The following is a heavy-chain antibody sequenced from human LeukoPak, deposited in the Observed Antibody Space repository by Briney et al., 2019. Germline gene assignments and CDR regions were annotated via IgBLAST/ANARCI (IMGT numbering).Heavy chain of an antibody. J-gene: IGHJ4*02. D-gene: IGHD3-16*01. CDR2: ISYDGSNK. CDR3: AKGFES. V-gene: IGHV3-30*18. Sequence: GGSLRLSCATSGFTFNTFNVHWLRQAPGKGLEWVAVISYDGSNKYYADSVKGRFTISRDNSKNTLYLQMNSLRAEDTAVYYCAKGFESWGQGTLVTVSS. CDR1: GFTFNTFN.